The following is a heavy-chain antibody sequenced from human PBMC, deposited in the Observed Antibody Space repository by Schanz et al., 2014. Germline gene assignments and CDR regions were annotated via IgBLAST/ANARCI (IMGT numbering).Heavy chain of an antibody. J-gene: IGHJ2*01. CDR2: INAANGHT. CDR1: GGTISSDT. D-gene: IGHD2-15*01. CDR3: ARSRYCSGGRCYQANWY. V-gene: IGHV1-3*01. Sequence: QVHLVQSGAEVKKPGSSVKVSCKASGGTISSDTFSWVRQAPGQRLEWMGWINAANGHTRYSQKFQGRVTITRDTSASTAYMELSILATEDATVYYCARSRYCSGGRCYQANWY.